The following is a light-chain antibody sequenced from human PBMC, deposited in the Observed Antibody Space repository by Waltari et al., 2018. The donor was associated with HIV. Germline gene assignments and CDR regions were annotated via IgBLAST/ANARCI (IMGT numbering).Light chain of an antibody. CDR3: CSYTGTYTLL. CDR1: SSDVVDYNY. CDR2: DVT. Sequence: QSALTQPRSVSGSPGQSVTISCTGPSSDVVDYNYVSWYQQHPGKAPKVMIYDVTKRPAGVPDRFSGSKSGNTASLTISGLQAEDEADYYCCSYTGTYTLLFGGGTKLTVL. J-gene: IGLJ3*02. V-gene: IGLV2-11*01.